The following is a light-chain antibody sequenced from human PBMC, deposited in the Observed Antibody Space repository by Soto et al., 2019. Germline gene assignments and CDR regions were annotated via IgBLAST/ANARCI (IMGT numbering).Light chain of an antibody. CDR2: EVS. CDR3: CSYAGSRRV. Sequence: QSALTQPASVSGSPGQSITISCTGTSSDVGSYNLVSWYQQHPGKAPKLMIYEVSKRPSGVSNRFSGSKSGNTASLTISGLQDEDEADYYCCSYAGSRRVFGGGTKLTVL. J-gene: IGLJ3*02. V-gene: IGLV2-23*02. CDR1: SSDVGSYNL.